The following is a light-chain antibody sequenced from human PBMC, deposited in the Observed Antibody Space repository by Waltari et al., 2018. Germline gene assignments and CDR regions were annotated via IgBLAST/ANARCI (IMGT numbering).Light chain of an antibody. V-gene: IGLV2-14*01. J-gene: IGLJ3*02. CDR2: DVI. CDR3: SSYTSSSTWV. Sequence: QSALTQHASVSRYPGESITISGTGTSRDVGGNNYVAWYQQHPGQAPKLIIYDVIKRPSGVSNRFSGSKSGITASLTISGLQAEDEADYYCSSYTSSSTWVFGGGTKLTVL. CDR1: SRDVGGNNY.